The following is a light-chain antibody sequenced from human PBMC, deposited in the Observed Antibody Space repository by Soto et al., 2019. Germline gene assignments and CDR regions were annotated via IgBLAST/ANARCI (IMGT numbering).Light chain of an antibody. CDR1: SSDIGSNA. Sequence: VLTQPPSASGTPGQRVTISCSGSSSDIGSNAVSWYQHFPGTAPKVLIYSDDQRPSGVPDRFSGSKSGTSASLAISGLRAEDEADYFCAAWGDSLNTWVFGGGTKVTVL. CDR3: AAWGDSLNTWV. V-gene: IGLV1-44*01. CDR2: SDD. J-gene: IGLJ3*02.